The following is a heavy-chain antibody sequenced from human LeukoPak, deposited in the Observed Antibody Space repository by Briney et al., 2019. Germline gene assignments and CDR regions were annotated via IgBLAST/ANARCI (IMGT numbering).Heavy chain of an antibody. V-gene: IGHV3-23*01. Sequence: GGSLRLSCAASGFTFTTYAMSWVRQAPGKGLEWVSAISASGANTYYSDSVKGRFTISRDNSKDTLYLQMNSLRAGDTAIYYCVRKVYYYMDVWGKGTTVTVSS. J-gene: IGHJ6*03. CDR1: GFTFTTYA. CDR2: ISASGANT. CDR3: VRKVYYYMDV.